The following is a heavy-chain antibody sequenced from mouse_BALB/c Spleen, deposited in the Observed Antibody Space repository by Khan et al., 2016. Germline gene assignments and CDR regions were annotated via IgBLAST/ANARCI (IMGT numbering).Heavy chain of an antibody. D-gene: IGHD2-4*01. Sequence: VQLKESGAELVKPGASVKLSCTASGFNIKDTYMHWVKQRPEQGLEWIGRIDPANGNTKYDPKFPGKATITADTSSNTAYLQLSSLTSEDTSVYYCATMITFACWGQGTLVTVSA. V-gene: IGHV14-3*02. CDR2: IDPANGNT. J-gene: IGHJ3*01. CDR3: ATMITFAC. CDR1: GFNIKDTY.